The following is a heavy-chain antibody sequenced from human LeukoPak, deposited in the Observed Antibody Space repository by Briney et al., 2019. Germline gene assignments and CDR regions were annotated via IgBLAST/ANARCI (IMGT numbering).Heavy chain of an antibody. CDR1: GFSVRNYY. CDR3: ARDRAATQGWVEFDP. D-gene: IGHD1-26*01. Sequence: GGSPRLSCAVSGFSVRNYYMNWLRQAPVKGLEWVSLIRGSGETVYADSVKGRFTISRDDSKNTVYLQMNSLRLDETAVYFCARDRAATQGWVEFDPWGQGTLVTVSS. J-gene: IGHJ5*02. CDR2: IRGSGET. V-gene: IGHV3-66*03.